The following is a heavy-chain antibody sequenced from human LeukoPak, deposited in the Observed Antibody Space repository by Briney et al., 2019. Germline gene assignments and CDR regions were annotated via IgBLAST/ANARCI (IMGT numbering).Heavy chain of an antibody. CDR1: GGTFSSYA. Sequence: SVKVSCKASGGTFSSYAISWVRQAPGQGLEWMGRIIPIFGIANYAQKFQGRVTITADKSTSTAYMELSSLRSEDTAVYYCASGGPDIVVVPAAAYFDYWGQGTLVTVSS. CDR3: ASGGPDIVVVPAAAYFDY. CDR2: IIPIFGIA. J-gene: IGHJ4*02. D-gene: IGHD2-2*01. V-gene: IGHV1-69*04.